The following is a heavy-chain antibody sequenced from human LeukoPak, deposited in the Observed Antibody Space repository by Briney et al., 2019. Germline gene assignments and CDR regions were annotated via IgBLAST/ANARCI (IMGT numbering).Heavy chain of an antibody. CDR1: GYTFTGYY. V-gene: IGHV1-2*02. CDR2: INPNSGGT. J-gene: IGHJ3*02. D-gene: IGHD4-23*01. CDR3: ARGTTVVSTGGAFDI. Sequence: ASVRVSCKASGYTFTGYYMHWVRQAPGQGLEWMGWINPNSGGTNYAQKFQGRVTMTRDTSISTAYMELSRLRSDDTAVYYCARGTTVVSTGGAFDIWGQGTMVTVSS.